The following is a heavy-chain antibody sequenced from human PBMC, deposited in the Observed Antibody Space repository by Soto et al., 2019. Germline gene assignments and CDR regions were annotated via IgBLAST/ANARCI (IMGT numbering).Heavy chain of an antibody. J-gene: IGHJ6*02. CDR3: ARVGKDDFWSGYGMDV. V-gene: IGHV4-59*01. D-gene: IGHD3-3*01. Sequence: QVQLQESGPGLVKPSETLSLTCTVSGGSISSYYWSWIRQPPGKGLEWIGYIYYSGSTNYNPSLKSRVTIPVDTSKNQFSLKLSSVTAADTAVYYCARVGKDDFWSGYGMDVWGQGTTVTVSS. CDR2: IYYSGST. CDR1: GGSISSYY.